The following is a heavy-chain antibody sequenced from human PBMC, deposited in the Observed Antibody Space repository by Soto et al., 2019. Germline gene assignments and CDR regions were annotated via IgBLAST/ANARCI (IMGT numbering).Heavy chain of an antibody. Sequence: QVQLVQSGAEVKKPGSSVEVSCKASGGTFSNYTITWVRQAPGQGLEWMGRIIPILDIANYAKKFQGRVTITADKSTSTAYMELSSLRSEDTAVYYCAREVGLGPVTVSTHVDYWGQGTLVIVSS. V-gene: IGHV1-69*08. J-gene: IGHJ4*02. CDR3: AREVGLGPVTVSTHVDY. CDR1: GGTFSNYT. CDR2: IIPILDIA. D-gene: IGHD4-17*01.